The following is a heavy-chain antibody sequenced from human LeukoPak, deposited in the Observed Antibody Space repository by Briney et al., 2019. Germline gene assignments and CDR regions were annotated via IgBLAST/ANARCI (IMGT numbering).Heavy chain of an antibody. J-gene: IGHJ4*02. CDR3: ARAGGEYYFDY. Sequence: SQTLSLTCTVSGGSISSGSYYWSWIRQPAGKGLEWIGRIYTSGSTNYNPSLKSRVTISVDTSKNQFSLKLSSVTAADTAVYYCARAGGEYYFDYWGQGTLVTVSS. CDR1: GGSISSGSYY. D-gene: IGHD3-16*01. V-gene: IGHV4-61*02. CDR2: IYTSGST.